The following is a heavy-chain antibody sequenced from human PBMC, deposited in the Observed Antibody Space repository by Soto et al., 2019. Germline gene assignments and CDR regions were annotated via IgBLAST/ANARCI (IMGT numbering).Heavy chain of an antibody. CDR2: IYYSGST. V-gene: IGHV4-30-4*01. J-gene: IGHJ5*02. CDR1: GGSISSGDYY. Sequence: QVQLQESGPGLVKPSQILSLTCTVSGGSISSGDYYWSWIRQPPGKGLEWIGYIYYSGSTYYNPSLKSRVTISVDTSKNQFSLKLSSVTAADTAVYYCAGLQSMRLSGLDPWGQGTLVTVSS. D-gene: IGHD3-16*02. CDR3: AGLQSMRLSGLDP.